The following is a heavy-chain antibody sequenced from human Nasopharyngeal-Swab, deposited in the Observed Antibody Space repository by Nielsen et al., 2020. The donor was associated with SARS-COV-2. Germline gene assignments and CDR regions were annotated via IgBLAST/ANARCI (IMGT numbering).Heavy chain of an antibody. J-gene: IGHJ5*01. CDR2: IDPSDSYT. Sequence: QMPGKGLQWMGRIDPSDSYTKYSPSFEGHVTFAADKSIGTVYLQWSSLRASDTAMYYCARLPYSSTSYYALDSWGQGTLVTVSS. CDR3: ARLPYSSTSYYALDS. V-gene: IGHV5-10-1*01. D-gene: IGHD2-2*01.